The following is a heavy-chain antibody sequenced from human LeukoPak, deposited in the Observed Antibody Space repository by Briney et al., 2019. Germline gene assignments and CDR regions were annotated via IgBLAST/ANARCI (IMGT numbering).Heavy chain of an antibody. CDR1: GFPFSSYW. CDR2: INSDGSST. J-gene: IGHJ6*04. CDR3: ARDLDTTVTMKGMDV. V-gene: IGHV3-74*01. D-gene: IGHD4-17*01. Sequence: GSLRLSSAASGFPFSSYWMHWVRQAPGKGLVWVSRINSDGSSTSYADSVKGRFTISRDNAKNTLYLQMNSLRAEDTAVYYCARDLDTTVTMKGMDVWGKGTTVTVSS.